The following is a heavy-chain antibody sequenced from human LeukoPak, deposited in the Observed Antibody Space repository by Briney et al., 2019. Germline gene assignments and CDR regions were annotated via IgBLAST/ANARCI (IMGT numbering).Heavy chain of an antibody. J-gene: IGHJ4*02. V-gene: IGHV4-39*07. CDR1: GGSISSSSYY. D-gene: IGHD1-14*01. CDR2: IYYSGST. CDR3: ASGRSGSPYYFDY. Sequence: SETLSLTCTVSGGSISSSSYYWGWIRQPPGKGLEWIGSIYYSGSTYYNPSLKSRVTISVDTSKNQFSLKLSSVTAADTAVYYCASGRSGSPYYFDYWGQGTLVTVPS.